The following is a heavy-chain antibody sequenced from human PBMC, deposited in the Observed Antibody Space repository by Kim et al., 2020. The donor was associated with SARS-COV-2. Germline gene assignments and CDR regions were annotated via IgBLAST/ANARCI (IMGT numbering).Heavy chain of an antibody. D-gene: IGHD6-19*01. V-gene: IGHV4-61*01. CDR1: GGSVSSGSYY. J-gene: IGHJ2*01. CDR3: ARDRSSGWYWYFDL. CDR2: IYYSGST. Sequence: SETLSLTCTVSGGSVSSGSYYWSWIRQPPGKGLEWIGYIYYSGSTNYNPSLKSRVTISVDTSKNQFSLKLSSVTAADTAVYYCARDRSSGWYWYFDLWGRGTLVTVSS.